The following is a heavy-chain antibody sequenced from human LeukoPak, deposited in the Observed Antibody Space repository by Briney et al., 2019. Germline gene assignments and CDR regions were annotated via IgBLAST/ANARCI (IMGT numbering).Heavy chain of an antibody. V-gene: IGHV1-18*01. CDR3: ARDFTSQFLDAFDI. J-gene: IGHJ3*02. Sequence: ASVKVSCKASGGTFSSYAISWVRQAPGQGLEWMGWISAYNGNTNYAQKLQGRVTMTTDTSTSTAYMELRSLRSDDTAVYYCARDFTSQFLDAFDIWGQGTMVTVSS. CDR2: ISAYNGNT. D-gene: IGHD4-11*01. CDR1: GGTFSSYA.